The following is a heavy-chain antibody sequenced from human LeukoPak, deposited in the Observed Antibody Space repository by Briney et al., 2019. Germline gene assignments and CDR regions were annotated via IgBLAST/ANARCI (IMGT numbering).Heavy chain of an antibody. Sequence: GESLMISCKGSGYSFTNYWIGWVRQMPEKGLEWMGIIYPVDADTRYSPSFQGQVTVSADKSITTAYLQWSSLKASDTAMYYCVRLVDLGAFDIWGQGTLVTVSS. CDR1: GYSFTNYW. CDR2: IYPVDADT. V-gene: IGHV5-51*01. J-gene: IGHJ3*02. CDR3: VRLVDLGAFDI. D-gene: IGHD6-6*01.